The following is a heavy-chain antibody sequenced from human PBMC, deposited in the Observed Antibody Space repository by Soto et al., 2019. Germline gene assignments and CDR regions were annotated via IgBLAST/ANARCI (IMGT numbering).Heavy chain of an antibody. Sequence: PSETLSLTCTLSGGSISSYYWSWIRQPPGKGLEWIGYIYYSGSTNYNPSLKSRVTISVDTSKNQFSLKLSSVTAADTAVYYCARALYNLNYPGSSYYYYMDVWGKGITVSVSS. V-gene: IGHV4-59*01. CDR2: IYYSGST. CDR1: GGSISSYY. D-gene: IGHD1-7*01. J-gene: IGHJ6*03. CDR3: ARALYNLNYPGSSYYYYMDV.